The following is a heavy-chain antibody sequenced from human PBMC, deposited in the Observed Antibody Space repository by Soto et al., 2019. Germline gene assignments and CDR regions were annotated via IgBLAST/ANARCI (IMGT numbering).Heavy chain of an antibody. V-gene: IGHV3-30-3*01. D-gene: IGHD3-22*01. CDR3: ARSTYYYDSSGYPGSEYFDY. CDR2: ISYDGSNK. J-gene: IGHJ4*02. Sequence: GGSLRLSCAASGFTFSSYAMHWVRQAPGKGLEWVAVISYDGSNKYYADSVKGRFTISRDNSKNTLYLQMNSLRAEDTAVYYCARSTYYYDSSGYPGSEYFDYWGQGTLVTVPQ. CDR1: GFTFSSYA.